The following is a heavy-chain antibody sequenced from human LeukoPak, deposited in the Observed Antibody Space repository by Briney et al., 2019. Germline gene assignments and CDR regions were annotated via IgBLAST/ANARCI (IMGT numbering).Heavy chain of an antibody. Sequence: SETLSLTCTVSGGSISSYYWSWIRQPPGKGLEWIGYIYYSGSTNYNPSLKSRVTISVDTSKNQFSLKLSSVTAADTAVYYCARTYYGSGTLDDAFDIWGQGTMVTVSS. CDR3: ARTYYGSGTLDDAFDI. CDR2: IYYSGST. J-gene: IGHJ3*02. CDR1: GGSISSYY. V-gene: IGHV4-59*08. D-gene: IGHD3-10*01.